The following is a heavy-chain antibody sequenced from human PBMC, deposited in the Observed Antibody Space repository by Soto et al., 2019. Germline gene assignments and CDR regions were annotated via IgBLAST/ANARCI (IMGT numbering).Heavy chain of an antibody. CDR2: IYPGDSDT. Sequence: XESLKISFKGSGYSFTSYWIGWVRQIPGKGLEWMGIIYPGDSDTRYSPSFQGQVTISADKSISTAYLQWSSLKASDTAMYYCARSVVVPAVIPDAFDIWGQGTMVTVSS. CDR1: GYSFTSYW. D-gene: IGHD2-2*02. CDR3: ARSVVVPAVIPDAFDI. V-gene: IGHV5-51*01. J-gene: IGHJ3*02.